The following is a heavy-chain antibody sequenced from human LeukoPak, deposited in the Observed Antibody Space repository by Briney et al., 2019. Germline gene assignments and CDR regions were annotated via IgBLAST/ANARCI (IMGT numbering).Heavy chain of an antibody. J-gene: IGHJ4*02. Sequence: GGSLRLSCAASGFTFSSYGMSWVRQAPGKGLEWVSSLSGSGGSTYYADSVKGRFTISRDNSKNTLYLQMNSLRAEDTAVYYCARVPVIDYWGQGTLVTVSS. V-gene: IGHV3-23*01. CDR3: ARVPVIDY. CDR2: LSGSGGST. D-gene: IGHD3-22*01. CDR1: GFTFSSYG.